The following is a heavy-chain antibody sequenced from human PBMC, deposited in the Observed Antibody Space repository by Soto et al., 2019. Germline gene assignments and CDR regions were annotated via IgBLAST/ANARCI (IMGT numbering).Heavy chain of an antibody. V-gene: IGHV3-49*03. CDR3: VGSPYYDFWSGYYVFDY. CDR2: IRSKTNGGET. J-gene: IGHJ4*02. D-gene: IGHD3-3*01. Sequence: GGSLRLSCTPSGFTLGDYGMSWFRQAPGKGLEWVGFIRSKTNGGETQYAASVQGRFTISRDESKNIAYLEINSLKTEDTAVYYCVGSPYYDFWSGYYVFDYWGQGTLVTVSS. CDR1: GFTLGDYG.